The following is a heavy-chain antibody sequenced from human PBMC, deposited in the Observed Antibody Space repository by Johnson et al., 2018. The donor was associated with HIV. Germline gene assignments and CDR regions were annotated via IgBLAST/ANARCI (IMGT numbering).Heavy chain of an antibody. D-gene: IGHD6-19*01. Sequence: VQLVESGGGLVQPGGSLSLSCAASGFTFSSYPSHWVRQAPGKGLVWVSAISVSGGSTYYADSVKGRFAISRDNSKNTLYLQMNSLRAEDTAVYYCVKVGSGWYDPHDAFDIWGQGTMVTVSS. J-gene: IGHJ3*02. CDR1: GFTFSSYP. V-gene: IGHV3-23*04. CDR2: ISVSGGST. CDR3: VKVGSGWYDPHDAFDI.